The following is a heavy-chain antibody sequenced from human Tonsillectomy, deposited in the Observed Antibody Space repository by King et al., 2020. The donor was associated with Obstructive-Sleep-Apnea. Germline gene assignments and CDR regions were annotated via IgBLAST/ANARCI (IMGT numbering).Heavy chain of an antibody. CDR3: ARHKAQRENCPFDY. Sequence: VQLQESGPGLVKPSETLSLTCTVSGGSISSFYWSWIRQPPGKGLEWIGYKFYSGSTNYNPSLKSRVTISVDTSKNQFSLKLSSVTAADTAVYYCARHKAQRENCPFDYWGQGTLVTVSS. D-gene: IGHD6-25*01. V-gene: IGHV4-59*08. J-gene: IGHJ4*02. CDR2: KFYSGST. CDR1: GGSISSFY.